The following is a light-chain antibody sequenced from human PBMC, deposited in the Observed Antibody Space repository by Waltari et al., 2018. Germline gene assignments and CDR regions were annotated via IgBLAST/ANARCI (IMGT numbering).Light chain of an antibody. Sequence: EIVMTQSPATLSVSPGERATLSCRASESVSSNVAWYQQKRGQPPRLLIYAASSRATGVPARFSGSGYGTEFSLTISSPQSEDFAVYYCQQYNNWPPLTFGGGTKVEIK. CDR2: AAS. J-gene: IGKJ4*01. CDR3: QQYNNWPPLT. CDR1: ESVSSN. V-gene: IGKV3-15*01.